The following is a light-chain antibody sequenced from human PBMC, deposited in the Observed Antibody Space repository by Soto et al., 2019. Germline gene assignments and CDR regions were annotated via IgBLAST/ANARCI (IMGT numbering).Light chain of an antibody. CDR3: GSYAGSSTFAYV. Sequence: QSALTQPASVSGSPGQSITISCTGTSSDVGSYNLVSWYQQHPGKAPKLMIYEGSKRPSGVSHRFSGSKSGNTASLTISGLQAEDEADNYGGSYAGSSTFAYVFGLGPRSPS. CDR1: SSDVGSYNL. J-gene: IGLJ1*01. V-gene: IGLV2-23*03. CDR2: EGS.